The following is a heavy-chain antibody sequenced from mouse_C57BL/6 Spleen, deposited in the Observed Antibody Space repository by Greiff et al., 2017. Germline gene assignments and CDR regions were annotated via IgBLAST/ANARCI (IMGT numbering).Heavy chain of an antibody. Sequence: EVQLVESEGGLVQPGSSMKLSCTASGFTFSDYYMAWVRQVPEKGLEWVANINYGGGSTYYLDSLKSRFIISRDNAKNILYLQMSSLKSEDTATYYCARGSLYGGYAMDYWGQGTSVTVSS. CDR2: INYGGGST. CDR3: ARGSLYGGYAMDY. D-gene: IGHD1-1*01. CDR1: GFTFSDYY. J-gene: IGHJ4*01. V-gene: IGHV5-16*01.